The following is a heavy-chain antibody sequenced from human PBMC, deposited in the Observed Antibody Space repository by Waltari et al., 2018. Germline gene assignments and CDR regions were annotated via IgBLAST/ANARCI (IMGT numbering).Heavy chain of an antibody. J-gene: IGHJ4*02. CDR3: ARNSRDGYRLPGIIAY. D-gene: IGHD2-21*01. V-gene: IGHV4-34*02. CDR1: GGSFSGHY. Sequence: QVQLQQWGARLLKPSETLSLTCAVSGGSFSGHYWAWIRQAPGKGLEWIGEIKHRGNIHHNPSLKSRVTISVDTSKSQFSLSLNSVTAADTAVYYCARNSRDGYRLPGIIAYWGQGSLVTVSS. CDR2: IKHRGNI.